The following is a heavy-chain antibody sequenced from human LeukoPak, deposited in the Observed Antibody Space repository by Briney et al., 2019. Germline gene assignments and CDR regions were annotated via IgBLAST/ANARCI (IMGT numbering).Heavy chain of an antibody. Sequence: PSETLSLTCIVSGGSINNHYWTWIRQTPGKGLERIGDIHYTGTTKFNPSLKSRVTISVDTSKNQFSLELSSVTATDTAVYFCATNRAGTYDRPFEIWGQGTMVTVSS. V-gene: IGHV4-59*08. CDR3: ATNRAGTYDRPFEI. CDR1: GGSINNHY. D-gene: IGHD1-26*01. CDR2: IHYTGTT. J-gene: IGHJ3*02.